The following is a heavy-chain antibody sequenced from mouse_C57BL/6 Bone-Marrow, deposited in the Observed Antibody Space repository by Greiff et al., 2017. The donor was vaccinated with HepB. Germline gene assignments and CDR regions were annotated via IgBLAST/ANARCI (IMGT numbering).Heavy chain of an antibody. CDR3: AITGNFDY. D-gene: IGHD4-1*01. V-gene: IGHV5-17*01. CDR1: GFTFSDYG. CDR2: ISSGSSTI. Sequence: EVMLVESGGGLVKPGGSLKLSCAASGFTFSDYGMHWVRQAPEKGLEWVAYISSGSSTISYADTVKGRFTISRDNAKNTLFLQMTSLRSEDTAMYYCAITGNFDYWGQGTTLTVSS. J-gene: IGHJ2*01.